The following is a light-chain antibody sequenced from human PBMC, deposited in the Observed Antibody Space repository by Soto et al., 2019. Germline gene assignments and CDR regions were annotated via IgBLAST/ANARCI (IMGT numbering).Light chain of an antibody. CDR3: QQHNDYSPRT. CDR1: QFISIW. CDR2: KAS. Sequence: DIQMTQSPSTLSASVGDRVTITCRASQFISIWLAWYQQKPGKAPTLLMYKASSLESGVPSRFSGSGPGPEFTLTVSSLQPDDFAAYYCQQHNDYSPRTFGQGTKVEIK. J-gene: IGKJ1*01. V-gene: IGKV1-5*03.